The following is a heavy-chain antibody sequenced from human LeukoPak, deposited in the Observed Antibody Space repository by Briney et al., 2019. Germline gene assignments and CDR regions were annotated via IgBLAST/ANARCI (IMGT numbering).Heavy chain of an antibody. D-gene: IGHD6-13*01. V-gene: IGHV3-23*01. Sequence: GGSLRLSCAASGFTFSSYGMSWVRQAPGKGLEWVSAISGSGGSTYYADSVKGRFTISRDNSENTLYLQMNSLRAEDTAVYYCARDAADNWFDPWGQGTLVTVSS. CDR2: ISGSGGST. CDR3: ARDAADNWFDP. J-gene: IGHJ5*02. CDR1: GFTFSSYG.